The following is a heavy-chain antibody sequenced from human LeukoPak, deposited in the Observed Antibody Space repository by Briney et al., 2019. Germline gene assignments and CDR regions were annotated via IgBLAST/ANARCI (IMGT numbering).Heavy chain of an antibody. V-gene: IGHV3-33*01. D-gene: IGHD4-23*01. CDR3: ARDRYGANGPFDY. Sequence: GRSLRLSCAASGFTFSDFGIHWVRQAPGKGLEWVAVIWYDGSKKYYADSVKGRFTISRDNSKNTLYLQMNSLRAEDTAVYYCARDRYGANGPFDYWGQGTLVTVFS. CDR1: GFTFSDFG. CDR2: IWYDGSKK. J-gene: IGHJ4*01.